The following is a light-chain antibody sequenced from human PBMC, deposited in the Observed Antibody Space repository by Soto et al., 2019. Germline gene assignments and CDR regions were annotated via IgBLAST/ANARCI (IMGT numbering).Light chain of an antibody. Sequence: QSVLTQPPSVSGVPGQRVTISCTGSSSNIGAPYDVHWYQQLPGTAPKLLIYVNSNRPSGVPDRFSGSKSGTSASLAITGLQAEDEADYYCQSYDSSLSASVFGGGTKLTVL. V-gene: IGLV1-40*01. CDR2: VNS. CDR1: SSNIGAPYD. J-gene: IGLJ2*01. CDR3: QSYDSSLSASV.